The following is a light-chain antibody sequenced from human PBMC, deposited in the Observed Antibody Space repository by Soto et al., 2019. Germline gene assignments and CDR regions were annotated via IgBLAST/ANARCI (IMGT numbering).Light chain of an antibody. V-gene: IGKV3-20*01. CDR2: GAS. CDR3: QQYAGSFT. Sequence: EIVLTQSPGTLSLSPGERATLSCRASQSVYNNYLAWYRQRPGQDTKLLIYGASTRATGIPDRFSGSGSGTDFTLTISRLEPEDFAGYYCQQYAGSFTFGQGTRLEIK. J-gene: IGKJ5*01. CDR1: QSVYNNY.